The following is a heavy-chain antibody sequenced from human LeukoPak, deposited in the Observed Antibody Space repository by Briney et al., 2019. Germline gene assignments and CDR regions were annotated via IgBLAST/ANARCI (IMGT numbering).Heavy chain of an antibody. CDR1: GGSISSYY. CDR2: IYNIGSS. Sequence: SETLSLTCTVPGGSISSYYWSWIRQPPGKGLEWIGYIYNIGSSNYNPSLKSRVTISVNTSKNQFSLKLSSVTAADTAVYYCARHDIRNDYLFYFDYWGQGTLVTVSS. CDR3: ARHDIRNDYLFYFDY. V-gene: IGHV4-59*08. D-gene: IGHD3-16*01. J-gene: IGHJ4*02.